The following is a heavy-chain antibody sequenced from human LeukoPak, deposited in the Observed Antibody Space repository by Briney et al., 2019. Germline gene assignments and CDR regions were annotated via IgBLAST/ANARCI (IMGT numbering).Heavy chain of an antibody. V-gene: IGHV3-15*01. CDR1: GFTFSNAW. CDR2: IKSKTDGGTT. J-gene: IGHJ6*03. Sequence: PGGSLRLSCAASGFTFSNAWMSWVRQAPGKGLEWVGRIKSKTDGGTTDYAAPVKGRFTISRDDSKNTLYLQMNSLKTEDTAVYYCTTDQGYGDPVDQIYYYYYMDVWGKGTTVTVSS. CDR3: TTDQGYGDPVDQIYYYYYMDV. D-gene: IGHD4-17*01.